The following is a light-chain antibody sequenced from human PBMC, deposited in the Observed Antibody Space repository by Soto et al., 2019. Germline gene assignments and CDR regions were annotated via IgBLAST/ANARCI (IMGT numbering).Light chain of an antibody. CDR3: QQYGSSPRT. CDR1: QSVSSSF. J-gene: IGKJ1*01. Sequence: EIVLTQSPGTLSLSPGERATLSCRASQSVSSSFLAWHQQKPGQAPRLLIYGASSRATGIPDRFSDSGSGTDFTLTISRLEPEDFAVYYCQQYGSSPRTFGQGTKVEIK. CDR2: GAS. V-gene: IGKV3-20*01.